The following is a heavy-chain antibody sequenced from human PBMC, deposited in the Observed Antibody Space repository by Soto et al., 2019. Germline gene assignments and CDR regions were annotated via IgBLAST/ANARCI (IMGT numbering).Heavy chain of an antibody. V-gene: IGHV3-21*01. CDR2: ISSSSSYI. D-gene: IGHD6-25*01. CDR3: ARDGIRTLSDSNGWTQIYDY. Sequence: GGSLRLSCTASGFDFSSYSMNWVRQAPGKGLEWVSSISSSSSYIYYADSLEGRLTISRDDAKNSLYLQMNSLRAEDTAVYYCARDGIRTLSDSNGWTQIYDYWGQGTPVTVSS. J-gene: IGHJ4*02. CDR1: GFDFSSYS.